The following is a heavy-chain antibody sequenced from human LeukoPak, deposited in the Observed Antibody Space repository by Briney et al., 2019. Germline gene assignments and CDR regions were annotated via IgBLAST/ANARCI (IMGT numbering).Heavy chain of an antibody. CDR2: IYHSGST. Sequence: SETLSLTCTVSGYSISSGYYWGWIRQPPGKGLEWIGSIYHSGSTYYNPSLKSRVTISVDTSKNQFSLKLSSVTAADTAVYYCAREDGDYYDSSGYFDYWGQEPWSPSPQ. J-gene: IGHJ4*01. CDR3: AREDGDYYDSSGYFDY. CDR1: GYSISSGYY. V-gene: IGHV4-38-2*02. D-gene: IGHD3-22*01.